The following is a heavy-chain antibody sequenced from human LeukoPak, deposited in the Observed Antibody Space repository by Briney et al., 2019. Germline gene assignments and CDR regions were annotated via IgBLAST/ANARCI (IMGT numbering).Heavy chain of an antibody. Sequence: ASVKVACKASGYTFTGYYMHWVRQAPGQGLEWMGWINPNSGGTNYAQKFQGRVTMTRDTSISTAYMELSRLRSDDPAVYYCARDLSGYDYYYYYRMDVWGKGTTVTVSS. J-gene: IGHJ6*04. CDR2: INPNSGGT. CDR3: ARDLSGYDYYYYYRMDV. V-gene: IGHV1-2*02. CDR1: GYTFTGYY. D-gene: IGHD5-12*01.